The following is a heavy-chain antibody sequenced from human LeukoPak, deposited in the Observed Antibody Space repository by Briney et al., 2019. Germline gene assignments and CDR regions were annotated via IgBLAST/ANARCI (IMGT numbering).Heavy chain of an antibody. V-gene: IGHV3-11*04. Sequence: GGSLRLSCAASGFTFSDYYMSWIRQAPGKGLEWVSYISSSGSTIYYADSVKGRFTISRDNAKNSLYLQMNSLRAEDTAVYYCARVKSAGMNVDAFDIWGQGTMVTVSS. CDR3: ARVKSAGMNVDAFDI. J-gene: IGHJ3*02. CDR1: GFTFSDYY. CDR2: ISSSGSTI. D-gene: IGHD6-19*01.